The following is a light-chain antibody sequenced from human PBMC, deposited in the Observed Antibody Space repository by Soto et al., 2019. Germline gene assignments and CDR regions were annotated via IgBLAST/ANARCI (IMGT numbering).Light chain of an antibody. CDR3: SSYTSSRTPYA. CDR2: EVS. Sequence: QSALAQPPSASGSPGQSVTISCTGTSSDVGGYNYVSWYQQHPGKAPKLMIYEVSKRPSGVPDRFSGSKSGNTASLTVSGIQAEGEADYYCSSYTSSRTPYAFGPGTKVTV. J-gene: IGLJ1*01. V-gene: IGLV2-8*01. CDR1: SSDVGGYNY.